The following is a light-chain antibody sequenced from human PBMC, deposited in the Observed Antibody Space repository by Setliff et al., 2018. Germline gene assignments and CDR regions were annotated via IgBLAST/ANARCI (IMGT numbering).Light chain of an antibody. CDR3: SSYAGSNNPYV. CDR1: SSDVGGYNY. V-gene: IGLV2-8*01. CDR2: EVS. Sequence: QSALAQPPSASGSPGQSVTISCPGTSSDVGGYNYVSWCPQHPGKAPKLMIYEVSKRPSGVPDRFSGSKSGNTASLTVSGLQAEDEADYYCSSYAGSNNPYVFGTGTKVTVL. J-gene: IGLJ1*01.